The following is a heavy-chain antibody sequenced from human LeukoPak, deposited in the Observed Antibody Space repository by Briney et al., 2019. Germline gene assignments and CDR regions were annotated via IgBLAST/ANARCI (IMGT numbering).Heavy chain of an antibody. D-gene: IGHD3-22*01. CDR2: IKQDGSEK. CDR3: ARDSQKTYYYDSSGDS. Sequence: GGSLRLSCAASGFTLSSYWMTWVRQAPGKGLEWVANIKQDGSEKYYVDSVKGRFTISRDNAKNSLYLQMNSLRAEDTAVYYCARDSQKTYYYDSSGDSWGQGTLVTVSS. CDR1: GFTLSSYW. V-gene: IGHV3-7*03. J-gene: IGHJ4*02.